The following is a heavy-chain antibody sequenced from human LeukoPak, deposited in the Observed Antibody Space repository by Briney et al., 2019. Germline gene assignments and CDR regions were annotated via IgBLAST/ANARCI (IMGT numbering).Heavy chain of an antibody. CDR2: INRSGST. D-gene: IGHD3-10*01. CDR3: AIKSYYYGSGSSGYFDY. CDR1: GGSFSGYY. V-gene: IGHV4-34*01. Sequence: SETLSLTCAVYGGSFSGYYWSWIRQPPGKGLEWIGEINRSGSTNYSPSLKSRVTISVDTSKNQFSLKLSSVTAADTAVYYCAIKSYYYGSGSSGYFDYWGQGTLVTVSS. J-gene: IGHJ4*02.